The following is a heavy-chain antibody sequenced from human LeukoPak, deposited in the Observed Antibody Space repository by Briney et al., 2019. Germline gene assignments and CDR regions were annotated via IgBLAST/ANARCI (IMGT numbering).Heavy chain of an antibody. CDR3: SGGEGDDY. Sequence: GGSLRLSCAASGFTFSSYWMSWVRQAPGKGLEWVANINGDESEKYYVDPVKARFTISRDNAKNSLYLQMNSLRVDDTAIYYCSGGEGDDYWGQGTLVTVSS. V-gene: IGHV3-7*01. CDR1: GFTFSSYW. J-gene: IGHJ4*02. D-gene: IGHD3-10*01. CDR2: INGDESEK.